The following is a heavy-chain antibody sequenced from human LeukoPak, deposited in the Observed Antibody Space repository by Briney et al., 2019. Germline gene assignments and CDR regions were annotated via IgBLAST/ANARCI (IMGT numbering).Heavy chain of an antibody. Sequence: SETLSLTCVVSGDSISSNSWWGWVRQPPGKGLEWIGYIYYSGSTNYNPSLKSRVAISVDTSKNQFSLKLNSVTAADTAVYYCARHYGPWGQGTLVTVSS. D-gene: IGHD3-16*01. CDR3: ARHYGP. J-gene: IGHJ5*02. CDR1: GDSISSNSW. V-gene: IGHV4-28*01. CDR2: IYYSGST.